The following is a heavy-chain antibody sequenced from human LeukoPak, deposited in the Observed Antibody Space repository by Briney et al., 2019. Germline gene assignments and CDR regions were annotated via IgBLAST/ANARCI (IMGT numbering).Heavy chain of an antibody. D-gene: IGHD4-11*01. J-gene: IGHJ4*02. Sequence: GGSLRLSCAASGFTFSTYWMTWVRQAPGKGLEWVAHINQDGGAKNYVDSLKGRFTISRDNAKNSLFLQMNSLRADDTAVYYCARATTIAPETLDYWGQGTLVTGSS. CDR1: GFTFSTYW. V-gene: IGHV3-7*01. CDR3: ARATTIAPETLDY. CDR2: INQDGGAK.